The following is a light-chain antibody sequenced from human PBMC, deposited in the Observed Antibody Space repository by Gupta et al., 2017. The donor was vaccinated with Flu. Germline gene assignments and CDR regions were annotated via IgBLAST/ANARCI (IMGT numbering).Light chain of an antibody. CDR1: SGYSNYK. Sequence: HPVLTPPPSASASLGASVTLTCTLSSGYSNYKVDWYQQRPGQGPRLVLPVGRVWSVGSKGDGIPDRCSVVGSGLNPYTTTKNIQEEDEGDYYCGEDTGSRSGRWVFGGGTKLTVL. CDR2: VGRVWSVG. CDR3: GEDTGSRSGRWV. V-gene: IGLV9-49*01. J-gene: IGLJ2*01.